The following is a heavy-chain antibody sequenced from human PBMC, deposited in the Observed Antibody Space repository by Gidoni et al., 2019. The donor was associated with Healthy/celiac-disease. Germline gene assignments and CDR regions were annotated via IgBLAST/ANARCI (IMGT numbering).Heavy chain of an antibody. CDR3: AREPYYYDSSGYGYFQH. CDR1: GGSISRGSYY. D-gene: IGHD3-22*01. V-gene: IGHV4-61*02. Sequence: QVQLQESGPGLVKPSQTLSLTCTVSGGSISRGSYYWSWIRQPAGKGLEWIGRIYTSGSTNYNPSLKSRVTISVDTSKNQFSLKLSSVTAADTAVYYCAREPYYYDSSGYGYFQHWGQGTLVTVSS. CDR2: IYTSGST. J-gene: IGHJ1*01.